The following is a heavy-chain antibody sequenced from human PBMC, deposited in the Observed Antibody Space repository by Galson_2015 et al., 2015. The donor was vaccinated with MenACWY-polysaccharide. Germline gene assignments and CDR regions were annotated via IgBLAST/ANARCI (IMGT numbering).Heavy chain of an antibody. CDR3: ARDSDDNRPPDCYDI. D-gene: IGHD3-22*01. V-gene: IGHV3-48*01. Sequence: SLRLSCAASGFTFSTYSMTWVRQAPGKGLEWVSYINGGSSTIYYADSVKGRFNISRDNSKNTLYLQMNSLRAEDTAVYYCARDSDDNRPPDCYDIWGQGTMVTVSS. CDR2: INGGSSTI. CDR1: GFTFSTYS. J-gene: IGHJ3*02.